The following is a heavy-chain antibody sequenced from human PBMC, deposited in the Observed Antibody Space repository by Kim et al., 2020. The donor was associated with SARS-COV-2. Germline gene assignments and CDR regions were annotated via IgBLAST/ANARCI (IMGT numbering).Heavy chain of an antibody. CDR1: GGTFSSYA. V-gene: IGHV1-69*13. CDR2: IIPIFGTA. Sequence: SVKVSCKASGGTFSSYAISWVRQAPGQGLEWMGGIIPIFGTANYTQKFQGRVTITADESTSTAYMELSSLRSEDTAVYYCARGSYYYDSSGYSHFDYWGQGTLVTVSS. J-gene: IGHJ4*02. D-gene: IGHD3-22*01. CDR3: ARGSYYYDSSGYSHFDY.